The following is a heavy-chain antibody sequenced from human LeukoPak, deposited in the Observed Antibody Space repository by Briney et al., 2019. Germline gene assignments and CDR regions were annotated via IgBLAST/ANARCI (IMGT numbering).Heavy chain of an antibody. V-gene: IGHV4-59*01. CDR3: ARESKGAAGNGRYFDY. CDR2: IYYSGST. J-gene: IGHJ4*02. Sequence: PSETLSLTCTVSGGSISSYYWSWIRQPPGKGLGWIGYIYYSGSTNYNPSLKSRVTISVDTSKNQFSLKLSSVTAADTAVYYCARESKGAAGNGRYFDYWGQGTLVTVSS. D-gene: IGHD6-13*01. CDR1: GGSISSYY.